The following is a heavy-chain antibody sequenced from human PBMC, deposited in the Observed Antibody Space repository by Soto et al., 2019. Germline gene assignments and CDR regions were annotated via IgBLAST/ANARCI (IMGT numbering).Heavy chain of an antibody. V-gene: IGHV1-3*01. CDR2: INAGNGNT. J-gene: IGHJ3*02. D-gene: IGHD2-15*01. Sequence: QVQLVQSGAEVKKPGASVKVSCKASGYTFTSYAMHWVRQAPGQRLEWMGWINAGNGNTKYSQKFQGRVTITRDTSASTAYMELSSLRSEDTAVYYCARVQDSSGGSCYPGAFDIWGQGTMVTVSS. CDR1: GYTFTSYA. CDR3: ARVQDSSGGSCYPGAFDI.